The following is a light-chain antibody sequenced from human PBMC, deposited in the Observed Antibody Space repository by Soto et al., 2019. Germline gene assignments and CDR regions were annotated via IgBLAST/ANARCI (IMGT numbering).Light chain of an antibody. CDR2: EGS. J-gene: IGKJ5*01. CDR3: QQRSDSIT. V-gene: IGKV3-11*01. CDR1: QSVSSY. Sequence: DIVLTQSPATLSLSPGQTATLSCRASQSVSSYLAWYQQKAGQAPRLLIYEGSNRATGIPTRFSGSGSGTDFTLTISGLEPEDFAVYYCQQRSDSITFGQGTRLEIK.